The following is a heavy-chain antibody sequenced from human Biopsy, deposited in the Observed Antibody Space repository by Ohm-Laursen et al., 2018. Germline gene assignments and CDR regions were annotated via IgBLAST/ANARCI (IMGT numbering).Heavy chain of an antibody. CDR1: GGSFTGHY. CDR2: ISHTGYT. V-gene: IGHV4-59*11. Sequence: LSLTCTVSGGSFTGHYWTWIRQPPGEGLEWIGHISHTGYTSYKSSLKSRVTISLDTSRKHFSLRLTSLAAADTAVYYCARGSNEYGGLYFPHWGQGTLVTVSS. D-gene: IGHD4-23*01. J-gene: IGHJ1*01. CDR3: ARGSNEYGGLYFPH.